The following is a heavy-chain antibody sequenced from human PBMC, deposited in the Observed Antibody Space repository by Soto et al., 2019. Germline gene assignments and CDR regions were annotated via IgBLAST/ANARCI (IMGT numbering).Heavy chain of an antibody. Sequence: EVQLLESGGGLVQPGGSLRLSCAASGFTFSSYAMSWVRQAPGKGLEWVSAISGSGGSTYYADSVKGRFTISRDNSKNTLYLQMNSLRAEDTAVYYCAKDLGAPLYGSGSYSTPTFDYWGQGTLVTVSS. V-gene: IGHV3-23*01. CDR2: ISGSGGST. CDR1: GFTFSSYA. CDR3: AKDLGAPLYGSGSYSTPTFDY. J-gene: IGHJ4*02. D-gene: IGHD3-10*01.